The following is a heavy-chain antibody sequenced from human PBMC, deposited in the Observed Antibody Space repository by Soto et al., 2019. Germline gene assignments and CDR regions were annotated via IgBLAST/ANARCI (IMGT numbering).Heavy chain of an antibody. CDR1: GGSISSYY. Sequence: SETLSLTCTVSGGSISSYYWSWIRQPPGKGLEWIGYIYYSGSTNYNPSLKSRVTISVDTSKNHFSLKLSSVTAADTAVYYCARHGGSYCSGGSCYSIDYWGQGTLVTVSS. V-gene: IGHV4-59*08. D-gene: IGHD2-15*01. J-gene: IGHJ4*02. CDR2: IYYSGST. CDR3: ARHGGSYCSGGSCYSIDY.